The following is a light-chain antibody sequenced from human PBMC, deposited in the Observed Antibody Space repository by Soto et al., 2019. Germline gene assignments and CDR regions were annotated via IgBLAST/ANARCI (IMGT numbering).Light chain of an antibody. Sequence: EIVMTQSPGTLSVSPGERATLSCRASQSVSVSFAWYQQKPGQAPSLLIYGVSTRATGIPARFSGSESGTEFTLTISSLQSEDFAVYYCQQYDDWPFTFGPGTKVEIK. V-gene: IGKV3-15*01. CDR3: QQYDDWPFT. CDR1: QSVSVS. CDR2: GVS. J-gene: IGKJ3*01.